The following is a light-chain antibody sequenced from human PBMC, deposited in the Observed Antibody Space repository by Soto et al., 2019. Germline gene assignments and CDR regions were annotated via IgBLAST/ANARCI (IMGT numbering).Light chain of an antibody. CDR1: QGIRSE. Sequence: IQMTQSPSSLSASVGDRVAITCRASQGIRSELGWYQQKPGKAPNLLIYTASTLQSGVPSRFSGSGSGTDFTLTISSLQPEDFATYYCIQDYNYPLTFGGGTKVDIK. CDR3: IQDYNYPLT. CDR2: TAS. J-gene: IGKJ4*01. V-gene: IGKV1-6*01.